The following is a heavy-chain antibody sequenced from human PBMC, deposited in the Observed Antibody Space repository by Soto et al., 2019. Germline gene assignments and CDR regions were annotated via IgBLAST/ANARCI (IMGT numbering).Heavy chain of an antibody. Sequence: SGPTLVNPTQTLTLTCTFSGFSLSTSGMCVSWIRQPPGKALEWLALIDWDDDKYYSTSLKTRLTISKDTSKNQVVLTMTNMDPVDTATYYCARIRTTYYDILTGYPNYYYYGMDVWGQGTTVTVSS. D-gene: IGHD3-9*01. CDR2: IDWDDDK. CDR3: ARIRTTYYDILTGYPNYYYYGMDV. J-gene: IGHJ6*02. V-gene: IGHV2-70*01. CDR1: GFSLSTSGMC.